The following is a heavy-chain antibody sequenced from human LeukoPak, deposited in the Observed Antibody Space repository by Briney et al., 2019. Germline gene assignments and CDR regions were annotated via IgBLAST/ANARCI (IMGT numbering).Heavy chain of an antibody. V-gene: IGHV3-23*01. CDR2: ISGSGSST. CDR1: GFTFSSYA. Sequence: GGSLRLSCAASGFTFSSYAMNWVRQAPGKGLEWVSVISGSGSSTYYADSVKGRFTISRDNSKNTLYLQMNSLRAEDAALYYRAKAHSSGWYVIFDYWGQGTLVTVSS. J-gene: IGHJ4*02. CDR3: AKAHSSGWYVIFDY. D-gene: IGHD6-19*01.